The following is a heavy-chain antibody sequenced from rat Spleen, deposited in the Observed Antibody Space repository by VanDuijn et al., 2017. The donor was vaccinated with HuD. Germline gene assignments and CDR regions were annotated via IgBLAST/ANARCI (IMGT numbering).Heavy chain of an antibody. CDR3: AREVLTGRGYYFDY. CDR1: GFSLTRYN. V-gene: IGHV2-45*01. J-gene: IGHJ2*01. CDR2: MWSGGNT. D-gene: IGHD5-1*01. Sequence: QVQLMESGPGLVQPSETLSLTCTVSGFSLTRYNVHWVRQPPGKGLEWMGVMWSGGNTDYHSALKFRLSISRDTSKNQVFLKMNSLQSEDTTTYYCAREVLTGRGYYFDYWGQGVMVTVSS.